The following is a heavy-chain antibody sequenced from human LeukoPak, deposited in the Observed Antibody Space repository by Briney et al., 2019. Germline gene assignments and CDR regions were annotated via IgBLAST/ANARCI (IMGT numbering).Heavy chain of an antibody. CDR3: ARDRYCGGGTCYYLLFDY. Sequence: ASVNVSCKASGYTFNGHYIHWVRQAPGQGLEWMGWINPNSGGTKYAQRFQGRVTMTRDTAISTAYLELSSLTSDDTAVYYCARDRYCGGGTCYYLLFDYWGQGTLVTVSS. D-gene: IGHD2-15*01. CDR1: GYTFNGHY. V-gene: IGHV1-2*02. J-gene: IGHJ4*02. CDR2: INPNSGGT.